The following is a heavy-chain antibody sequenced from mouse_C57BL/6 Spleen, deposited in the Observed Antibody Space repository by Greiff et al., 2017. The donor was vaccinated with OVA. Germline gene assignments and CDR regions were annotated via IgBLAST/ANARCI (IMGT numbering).Heavy chain of an antibody. CDR2: INPYNGGT. J-gene: IGHJ2*01. D-gene: IGHD4-1*01. CDR3: ARWGLGRDYFDD. V-gene: IGHV1-19*01. CDR1: GYTFTDYY. Sequence: EVQLQQSGPVLVKPGASVKMSCKASGYTFTDYYMNWVKQSHGKSLEWIGVINPYNGGTSYNQKFKGKATLTVDKSSSTAYMELNSLTSEDSAVYYCARWGLGRDYFDDWGQGTTLTVSS.